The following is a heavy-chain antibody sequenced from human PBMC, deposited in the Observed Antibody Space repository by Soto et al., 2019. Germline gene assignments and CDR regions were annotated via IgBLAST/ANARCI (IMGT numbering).Heavy chain of an antibody. CDR3: ASYIVATTVYCSGGSCPNYYFDY. V-gene: IGHV3-7*03. J-gene: IGHJ4*02. Sequence: GGSLRLSCAASGFTFSSYWMSWVRQAPGKGLEWVANIKQDGSEKYYVDSVKGRFTISRDNAKNSLYLQMNSLRAEDTAVYYCASYIVATTVYCSGGSCPNYYFDYWGQGTLVTV. CDR2: IKQDGSEK. CDR1: GFTFSSYW. D-gene: IGHD2-15*01.